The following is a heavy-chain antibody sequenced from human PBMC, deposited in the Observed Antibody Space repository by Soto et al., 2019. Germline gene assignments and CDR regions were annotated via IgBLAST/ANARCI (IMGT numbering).Heavy chain of an antibody. CDR1: GFTFRTYT. J-gene: IGHJ4*02. D-gene: IGHD6-19*01. CDR2: TSSSGSTI. CDR3: ARGYEGQQWLSIAYFDF. Sequence: GGSLRLSCAASGFTFRTYTMNWVRQAPGKGLEWVSYTSSSGSTIYYADSVKGRFTISRDNAKNSLYLQMNSLRAEDTAVFYCARGYEGQQWLSIAYFDFWGQGTLVTVSS. V-gene: IGHV3-48*01.